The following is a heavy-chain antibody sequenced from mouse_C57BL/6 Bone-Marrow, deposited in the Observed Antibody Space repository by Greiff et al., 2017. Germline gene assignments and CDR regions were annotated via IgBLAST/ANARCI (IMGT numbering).Heavy chain of an antibody. CDR1: GYTFTSYG. V-gene: IGHV1-81*01. CDR3: ARSDYDGDWYFDV. CDR2: IYPRSGNT. D-gene: IGHD2-4*01. Sequence: VKVVESGAELARPGASVKLSCKASGYTFTSYGISWVKQRTGQGLEWIGEIYPRSGNTYYNEKFKGKATLTADKSSSTAYMELRSLTSEDSAVYFCARSDYDGDWYFDVWGTGTTVTVSS. J-gene: IGHJ1*03.